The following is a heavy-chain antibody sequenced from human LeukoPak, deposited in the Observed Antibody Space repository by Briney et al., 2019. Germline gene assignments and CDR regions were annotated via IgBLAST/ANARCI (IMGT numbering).Heavy chain of an antibody. J-gene: IGHJ3*02. D-gene: IGHD3-9*01. CDR2: IKSKTDGGTT. CDR1: GFTFRNAW. Sequence: KTGGSLRLSCGASGFTFRNAWMTWVRQPPGKGLDWVGRIKSKTDGGTTDYAAPVKGRFTISRDDSKNTLYLQMNNLKTEDTAVYYCATRRFHYDLLTLHAFDIWGQGTMVTVSS. CDR3: ATRRFHYDLLTLHAFDI. V-gene: IGHV3-15*01.